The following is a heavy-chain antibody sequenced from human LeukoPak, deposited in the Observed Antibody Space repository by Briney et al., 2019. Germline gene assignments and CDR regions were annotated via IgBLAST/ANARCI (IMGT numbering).Heavy chain of an antibody. J-gene: IGHJ6*03. D-gene: IGHD1-26*01. Sequence: GGSLRLSCAASGFTFTSYAMSWVRQAPGKGLEWVSAISGSGGSTYYADSVKGRFTISRDNAKNSLYLQMNSLRAEDTALYYCAGGSFDYYYYMDVWGKGTTVTISS. CDR1: GFTFTSYA. V-gene: IGHV3-23*01. CDR3: AGGSFDYYYYMDV. CDR2: ISGSGGST.